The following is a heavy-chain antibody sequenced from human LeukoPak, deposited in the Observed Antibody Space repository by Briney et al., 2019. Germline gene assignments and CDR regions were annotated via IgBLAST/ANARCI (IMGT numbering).Heavy chain of an antibody. V-gene: IGHV1-69*13. D-gene: IGHD5-18*01. CDR2: IIPIFATA. CDR1: GGTFSSYA. Sequence: SVKVSCKASGGTFSSYAISWVRQAPGQGLEWMGGIIPIFATANFAQKFQGRVTITAGESTSTAYMELSSLRSEDTAVYYCASPNSGYSYGDDAFDIWGQGTMVTVSS. J-gene: IGHJ3*02. CDR3: ASPNSGYSYGDDAFDI.